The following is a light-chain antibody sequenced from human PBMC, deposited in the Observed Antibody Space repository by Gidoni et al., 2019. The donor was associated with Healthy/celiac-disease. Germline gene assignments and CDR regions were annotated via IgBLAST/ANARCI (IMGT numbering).Light chain of an antibody. CDR2: WAS. CDR3: QQYYSTAWT. V-gene: IGKV4-1*01. CDR1: QSVLYSSNNKNY. J-gene: IGKJ1*01. Sequence: IVLTQSPDSLAVSLGETATINCKSSQSVLYSSNNKNYLAWYQQKPGQPPKLLIYWASTRESGVPDRFSGSGSGKDFTLTISSLQDEDVAVYYCQQYYSTAWTFGQGTKVEIK.